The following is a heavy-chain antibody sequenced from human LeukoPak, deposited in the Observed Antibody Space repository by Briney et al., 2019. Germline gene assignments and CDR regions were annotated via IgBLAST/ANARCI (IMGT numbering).Heavy chain of an antibody. D-gene: IGHD2-8*01. V-gene: IGHV3-33*01. CDR2: IWHDGSHK. CDR3: VRGWGSNVYASAFDV. Sequence: PGGSLRLSCAASGFTFSTYGMHRVRQAPGKGLEWVTVIWHDGSHKDYADSVKGRFTISRDNSKNTLYLQMNDLRAEDTAMYYCVRGWGSNVYASAFDVWGQGTMVTVSS. CDR1: GFTFSTYG. J-gene: IGHJ3*01.